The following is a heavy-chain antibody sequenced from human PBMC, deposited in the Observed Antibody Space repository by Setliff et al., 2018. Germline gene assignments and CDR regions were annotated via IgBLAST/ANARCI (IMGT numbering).Heavy chain of an antibody. D-gene: IGHD2-2*01. CDR1: GFTFSSYA. Sequence: PGGSLRLSCAASGFTFSSYAMSWVRQAPGKGLEWVANIKQDGSEKYYVDSVKGRFTISRDNAKNSLYLQMNSLRAEDMALYYCAKGYCSSTSCYVDYWGQGTLVTVSP. CDR2: IKQDGSEK. CDR3: AKGYCSSTSCYVDY. J-gene: IGHJ4*02. V-gene: IGHV3-7*03.